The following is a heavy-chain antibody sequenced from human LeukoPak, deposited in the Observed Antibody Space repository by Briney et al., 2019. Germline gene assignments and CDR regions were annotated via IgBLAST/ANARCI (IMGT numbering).Heavy chain of an antibody. V-gene: IGHV4-39*07. CDR3: ASSFCSGGSCLVNWFDP. J-gene: IGHJ5*02. Sequence: SQTLSLTCTVSGGSISSGSYYWSWIRQPPGKGLEWIGEINHSGSTNYNPSLKSRVTISVDTSKNQFSLKLSSVTAADTAVYYCASSFCSGGSCLVNWFDPWGQGTLVTVSS. D-gene: IGHD2-15*01. CDR2: INHSGST. CDR1: GGSISSGSYY.